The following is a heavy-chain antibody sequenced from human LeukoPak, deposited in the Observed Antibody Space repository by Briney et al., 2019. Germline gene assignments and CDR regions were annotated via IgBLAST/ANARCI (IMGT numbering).Heavy chain of an antibody. J-gene: IGHJ3*02. Sequence: PGRSLRLFCAASGFTFDDYAMHWLRQAPGKGLEWVSGISWNSGSIGYADSVKGRFTISRDNAKNSLYLQMNSLRAEDMALYYCASQKLGYCSGGSCYGDAFDIWGQGTMVTLSS. CDR1: GFTFDDYA. CDR2: ISWNSGSI. V-gene: IGHV3-9*03. D-gene: IGHD2-15*01. CDR3: ASQKLGYCSGGSCYGDAFDI.